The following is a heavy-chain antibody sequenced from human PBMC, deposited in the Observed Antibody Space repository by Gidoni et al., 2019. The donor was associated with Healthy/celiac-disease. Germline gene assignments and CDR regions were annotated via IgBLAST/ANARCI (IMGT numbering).Heavy chain of an antibody. CDR1: GFTFDDYT. CDR3: AKDTHSSGWFYFQH. CDR2: ISWDGGST. J-gene: IGHJ1*01. V-gene: IGHV3-43*01. Sequence: EVQLVESGGVVVQPGGSLLLSCAPSGFTFDDYTMHWVRQAPGKGLEWVSLISWDGGSTYYADSVKGRFTISRDNSKNSLYLQMNSLRTEDTALYYCAKDTHSSGWFYFQHWGQGTLVTVSS. D-gene: IGHD6-19*01.